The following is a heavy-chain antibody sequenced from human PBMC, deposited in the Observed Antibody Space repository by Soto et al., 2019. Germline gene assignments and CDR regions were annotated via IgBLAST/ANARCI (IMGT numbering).Heavy chain of an antibody. Sequence: GASVKVSCKASGGTFSSYAISWVRQAPGQGLEWMGGIIPIFGTANYARKFQGRVTITADKSTSTAYMELSSLRSEDTAVYYCARGAVSIAAHPSYYGMDVWGQGTTVTVSS. CDR1: GGTFSSYA. J-gene: IGHJ6*02. CDR2: IIPIFGTA. CDR3: ARGAVSIAAHPSYYGMDV. D-gene: IGHD6-6*01. V-gene: IGHV1-69*06.